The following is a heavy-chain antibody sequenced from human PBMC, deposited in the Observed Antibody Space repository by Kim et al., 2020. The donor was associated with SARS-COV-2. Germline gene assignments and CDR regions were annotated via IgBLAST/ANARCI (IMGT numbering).Heavy chain of an antibody. V-gene: IGHV4-39*01. CDR3: ARRPISSSGYSDFDY. J-gene: IGHJ4*02. D-gene: IGHD3-22*01. Sequence: PSRKSRVTISVDTSKNQFSLKLSSVTAADTAVYYCARRPISSSGYSDFDYWGQGTLVTVSS.